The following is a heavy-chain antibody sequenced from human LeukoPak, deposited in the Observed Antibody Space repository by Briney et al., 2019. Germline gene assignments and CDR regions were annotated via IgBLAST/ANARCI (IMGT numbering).Heavy chain of an antibody. V-gene: IGHV4-34*01. CDR1: GGSFSGYY. Sequence: KPSETLSLTCAVYGGSFSGYYWSWIRQPPGKGLEWIGEINHSGSTNYNPSLKSRVTISVDTSKNQISLKLSSVTAADTAVYYCARGKRGTTVLDYYYGMDVWGQGTTVTVSS. D-gene: IGHD4-17*01. CDR2: INHSGST. J-gene: IGHJ6*02. CDR3: ARGKRGTTVLDYYYGMDV.